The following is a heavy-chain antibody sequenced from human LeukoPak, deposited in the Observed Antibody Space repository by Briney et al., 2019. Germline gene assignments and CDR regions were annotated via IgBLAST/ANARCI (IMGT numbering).Heavy chain of an antibody. Sequence: SETLSLTCTVSGYSLSSGYYWGWIRQPPGKGLEWIGSIYHSGSTYYNPSLKSRVTISVDTSKNQFSLKLSSVTAADTAVYYCARGGVAYCGGDCYPDYFDXWGQGTLVTVSS. CDR3: ARGGVAYCGGDCYPDYFDX. J-gene: IGHJ4*02. V-gene: IGHV4-38-2*02. CDR2: IYHSGST. D-gene: IGHD2-21*02. CDR1: GYSLSSGYY.